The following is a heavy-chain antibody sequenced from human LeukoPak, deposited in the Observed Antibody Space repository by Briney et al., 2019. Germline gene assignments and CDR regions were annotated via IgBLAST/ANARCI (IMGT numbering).Heavy chain of an antibody. D-gene: IGHD3-10*01. CDR3: AGKPYGLGSYYNNWFDP. V-gene: IGHV3-30*03. J-gene: IGHJ5*02. CDR2: ISNDGSNK. CDR1: GFTSTTYG. Sequence: GGSLRLSCAASGFTSTTYGMHWVRQAPGKGLEWVAVISNDGSNKYYADSVKGRFTISRDNSKNTVYLQRDSLRADDTAVYYCAGKPYGLGSYYNNWFDPGGQGTLVTVS.